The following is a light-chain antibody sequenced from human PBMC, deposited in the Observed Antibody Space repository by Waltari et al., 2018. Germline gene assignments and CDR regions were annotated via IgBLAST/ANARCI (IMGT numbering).Light chain of an antibody. Sequence: QSALTQPRSVSGSPGQSVAISCTGTSSDVGGYNYVFWYQQHPGKAPKLIIYDVTKRPAGLPDRFSGSKSGNTASLTISGLQAEDEADYYCCSYGGTYYVFGTGTKVTVL. CDR2: DVT. J-gene: IGLJ1*01. CDR1: SSDVGGYNY. CDR3: CSYGGTYYV. V-gene: IGLV2-11*01.